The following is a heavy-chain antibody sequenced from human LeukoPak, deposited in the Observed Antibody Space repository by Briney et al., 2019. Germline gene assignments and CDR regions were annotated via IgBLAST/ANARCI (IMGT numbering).Heavy chain of an antibody. V-gene: IGHV4-34*01. Sequence: SETLSLTCAVYGGSFSGYYWSWIRQPPGKGLEWIGEINHSGSTNYNPSLKSRVTISVDTSTNQFSLKLSSVTAADTAVYYCARELLSGYYYYYYMDVWGKGTTVTISS. CDR2: INHSGST. CDR3: ARELLSGYYYYYYMDV. CDR1: GGSFSGYY. D-gene: IGHD1-26*01. J-gene: IGHJ6*03.